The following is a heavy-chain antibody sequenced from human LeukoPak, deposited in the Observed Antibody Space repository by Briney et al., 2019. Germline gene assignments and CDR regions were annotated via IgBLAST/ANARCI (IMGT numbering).Heavy chain of an antibody. CDR1: GFTFSSYA. CDR3: AKGKQDFLYYFDY. CDR2: ISGSGGST. V-gene: IGHV3-23*01. D-gene: IGHD3/OR15-3a*01. Sequence: GSLRLSCAASGFTFSSYAMSWVRQAPGKGLEWVSAISGSGGSTYYADSAKGRFTISRDNSKNTLYLQMNSLRAEDTAVYYCAKGKQDFLYYFDYWGQGTLVTVSS. J-gene: IGHJ4*02.